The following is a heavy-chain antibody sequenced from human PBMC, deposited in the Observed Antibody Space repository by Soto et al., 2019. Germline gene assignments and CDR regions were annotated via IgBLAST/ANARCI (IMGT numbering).Heavy chain of an antibody. D-gene: IGHD4-4*01. V-gene: IGHV3-73*01. Sequence: PGESLKISCVGSGLTFHGSTMHWVRQASGKGLEWIGLISIKPNNFATVYAASVTGRFTISRDDSKNTAYLEMDSLKTEDTAVYYCTTTTVTTWAWPRGRDYWGQGTLVTVSS. J-gene: IGHJ4*02. CDR1: GLTFHGST. CDR3: TTTTVTTWAWPRGRDY. CDR2: ISIKPNNFAT.